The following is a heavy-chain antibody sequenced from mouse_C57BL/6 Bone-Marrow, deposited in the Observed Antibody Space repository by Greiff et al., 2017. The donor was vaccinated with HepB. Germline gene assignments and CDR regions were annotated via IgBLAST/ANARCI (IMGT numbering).Heavy chain of an antibody. CDR1: GFTFSSYG. D-gene: IGHD2-4*01. CDR3: ARHNYDGY. Sequence: EVHLVESGGDLVKPGGSLKLSCAASGFTFSSYGMSWVRQTPDKRLEWVATISSGGSYTYYPDNVQGRFTSSRYNAKNTLYLQMSSLKSEDTAMYYCARHNYDGYWGQGTTLTVSS. J-gene: IGHJ2*01. V-gene: IGHV5-6*01. CDR2: ISSGGSYT.